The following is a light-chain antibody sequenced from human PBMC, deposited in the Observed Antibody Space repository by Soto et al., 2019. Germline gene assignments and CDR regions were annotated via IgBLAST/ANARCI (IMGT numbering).Light chain of an antibody. V-gene: IGKV1-33*01. Sequence: DLQMTQSPSSLSASVGDRVTITCQASQDISNYLNWYQQKPGKAPQLLIYDASNLETEVPSRFSGSASGNDFTYTISSPQPEDFGTYYCQQHDNLPMYTFGQGTKLEIK. J-gene: IGKJ2*01. CDR3: QQHDNLPMYT. CDR2: DAS. CDR1: QDISNY.